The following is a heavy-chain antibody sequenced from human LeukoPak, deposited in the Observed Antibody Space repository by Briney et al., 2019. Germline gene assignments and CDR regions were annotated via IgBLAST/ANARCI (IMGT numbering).Heavy chain of an antibody. J-gene: IGHJ4*02. D-gene: IGHD3-10*01. CDR3: ARSPQFGELLPSLFDC. CDR1: GFPFSDYY. CDR2: ISSSGSTI. V-gene: IGHV3-11*01. Sequence: PGGSLRLSCAASGFPFSDYYMSWIRQAPGKGLEWVSYISSSGSTIYYADSVKGRFTISRDNAKNSLYLQMNSLRAEDTAVYYCARSPQFGELLPSLFDCWGQGTLVTVSS.